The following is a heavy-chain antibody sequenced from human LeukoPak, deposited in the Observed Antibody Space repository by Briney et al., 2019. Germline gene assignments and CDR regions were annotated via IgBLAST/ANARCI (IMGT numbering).Heavy chain of an antibody. CDR2: IKPDGSEK. CDR3: ARDDYGWGSHPY. D-gene: IGHD3-10*01. CDR1: GLTFSNYW. V-gene: IGHV3-7*04. Sequence: GSLRLSRAGSGLTFSNYWMTWVRQAPGEGLEGVANIKPDGSEKAYVDSVKGRFTISRDNAKNSLYLQMNSLRVEDTAVYYCARDDYGWGSHPYWGQGTLVTVSS. J-gene: IGHJ4*02.